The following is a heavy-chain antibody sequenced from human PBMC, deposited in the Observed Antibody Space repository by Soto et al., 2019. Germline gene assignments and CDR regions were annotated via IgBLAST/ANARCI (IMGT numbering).Heavy chain of an antibody. CDR1: GFTFGDYA. CDR3: TRDNKGVVPAAYYFDY. V-gene: IGHV3-49*03. J-gene: IGHJ4*02. D-gene: IGHD2-2*01. CDR2: IRSKAYGGTT. Sequence: PGGSLRLSCTASGFTFGDYAMSWFRQAPGKGLEWVGFIRSKAYGGTTEYAASVKGRFTISRDDSKSIAYLQMNSLKTEDTAVYYCTRDNKGVVPAAYYFDYWGQGTLVTVSS.